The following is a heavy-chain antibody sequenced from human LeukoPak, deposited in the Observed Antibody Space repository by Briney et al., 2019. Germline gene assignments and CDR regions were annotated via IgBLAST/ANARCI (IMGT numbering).Heavy chain of an antibody. J-gene: IGHJ6*03. CDR2: MNPNSGNT. Sequence: ASVKVSCKASGYTFTSYDINWVRQATGQGLEWMGWMNPNSGNTGYAQKFQGRVTITRNTSISTAYMELSSLRSEDTAVYYCARVGCSSTSCYDYYYYYYMDVWGKGTTVTVSS. CDR1: GYTFTSYD. CDR3: ARVGCSSTSCYDYYYYYYMDV. V-gene: IGHV1-8*03. D-gene: IGHD2-2*01.